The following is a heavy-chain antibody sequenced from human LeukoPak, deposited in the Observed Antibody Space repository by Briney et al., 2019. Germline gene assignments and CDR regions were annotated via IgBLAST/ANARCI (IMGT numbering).Heavy chain of an antibody. D-gene: IGHD5-12*01. J-gene: IGHJ4*02. Sequence: SETLSLTCTVSGGSISSHYWSWIRQPPGKGLEWIGYIYYSGSTNYNPSLKSRVTISVDTSKNQFSLKLSSVTAADTAVYYCAAGYSGYDAVDYWGQGTLVTVSS. V-gene: IGHV4-59*11. CDR2: IYYSGST. CDR1: GGSISSHY. CDR3: AAGYSGYDAVDY.